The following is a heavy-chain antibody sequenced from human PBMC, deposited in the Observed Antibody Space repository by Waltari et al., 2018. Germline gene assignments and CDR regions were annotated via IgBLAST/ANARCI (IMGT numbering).Heavy chain of an antibody. J-gene: IGHJ3*02. CDR1: GYTFTDYY. Sequence: EVQLVQSGAEVKKPGATVKISCKASGYTFTDYYMHWVQQAPGNGLGWMGRVDPEDGETIYAEKFQGRVTITADTSTDTAYMELSSLRSEDTAVYYCATGRKDDFWSGYYKGNAFDIWGQGTMVTISS. CDR3: ATGRKDDFWSGYYKGNAFDI. CDR2: VDPEDGET. D-gene: IGHD3-3*01. V-gene: IGHV1-69-2*01.